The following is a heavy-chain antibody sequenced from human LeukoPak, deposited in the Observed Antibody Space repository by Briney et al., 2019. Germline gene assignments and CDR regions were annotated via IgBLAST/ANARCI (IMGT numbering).Heavy chain of an antibody. CDR1: GGSISSYY. CDR3: ARRRGDYGFYYFDY. V-gene: IGHV4-59*08. J-gene: IGHJ4*02. CDR2: IYYSGST. Sequence: SETLSLTCTVSGGSISSYYWSWIRQPPGKGLEWIGYIYYSGSTNYNPSLKSRVTISVDTSKNQFSLKLSSVTAADTAVYYCARRRGDYGFYYFDYWGQGTLVTVSS. D-gene: IGHD4-17*01.